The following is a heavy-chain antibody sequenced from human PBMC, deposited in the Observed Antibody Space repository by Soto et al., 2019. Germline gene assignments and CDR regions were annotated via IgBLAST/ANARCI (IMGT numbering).Heavy chain of an antibody. CDR1: GFSFSIYA. CDR2: ISGSGGRT. J-gene: IGHJ6*02. CDR3: AKEVVVESAGRSHYYYYGLDV. Sequence: EVQLLESGGGLVQPGGSLRLSCEASGFSFSIYAMSWVRQAPGKGLEWVSVISGSGGRTYYADSVKGRFTMSRENSKNTLYLQMDSLRAEDTAVYYCAKEVVVESAGRSHYYYYGLDVWGQGTTVTVSS. D-gene: IGHD2-2*01. V-gene: IGHV3-23*01.